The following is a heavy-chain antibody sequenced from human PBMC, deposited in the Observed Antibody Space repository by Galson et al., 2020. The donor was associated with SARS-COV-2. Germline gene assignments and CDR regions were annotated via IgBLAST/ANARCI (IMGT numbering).Heavy chain of an antibody. CDR1: GLTCSNFA. CDR2: IYSSGRT. V-gene: IGHV3-23*03. Sequence: GESLKITCAASGLTCSNFAMTWVRQTPGKGLEWVSSIYSSGRTYYLESVKGRFTISRDNSKNMVLLQMNSLRAEDTATYFCARTFNRAYNIGWLTTNYKYYYYMDVWGKGTTVAVSS. CDR3: ARTFNRAYNIGWLTTNYKYYYYMDV. D-gene: IGHD6-19*01. J-gene: IGHJ6*03.